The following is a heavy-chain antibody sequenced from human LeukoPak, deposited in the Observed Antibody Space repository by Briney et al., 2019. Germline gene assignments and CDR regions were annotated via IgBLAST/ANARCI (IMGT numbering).Heavy chain of an antibody. CDR3: ARRFGVVTNNWFDP. V-gene: IGHV1-69*01. J-gene: IGHJ5*02. D-gene: IGHD3-3*01. CDR2: IIPIFGTA. CDR1: GGTFSSYA. Sequence: SVKVSCKASGGTFSSYAISWVRQAPGQGLEWMGGIIPIFGTANYAQKFQGRVTITADESTSTAYMELSSLRSEDTAVYYCARRFGVVTNNWFDPWGQGTLVTVSS.